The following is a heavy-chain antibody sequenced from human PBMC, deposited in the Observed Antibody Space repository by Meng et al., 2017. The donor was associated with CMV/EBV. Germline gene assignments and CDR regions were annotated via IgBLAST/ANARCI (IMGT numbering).Heavy chain of an antibody. D-gene: IGHD6-13*01. J-gene: IGHJ4*02. CDR3: ARVAAAGDFDY. CDR1: GFIFNNYV. Sequence: GESLKISCAASGFIFNNYVMHWVRQAPGKGLEWVAFIRNDGSNKYYAESVKGRFTISRDNSRNTLYLQMNSLRGEDTALYHCARVAAAGDFDYWGQGTLVTVSS. CDR2: IRNDGSNK. V-gene: IGHV3-30*02.